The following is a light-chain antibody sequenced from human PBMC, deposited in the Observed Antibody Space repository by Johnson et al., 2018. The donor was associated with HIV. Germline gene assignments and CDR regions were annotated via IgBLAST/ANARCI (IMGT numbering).Light chain of an antibody. V-gene: IGLV1-51*02. Sequence: QSVLTQPPSVSAAPGQQVTISCSGNSSNIASYYVSWYQQVPGAAPKLLIYQNNKRPSGIPDRFSGSKSGTSATLGITGLQTGDEADYYCGTWDSSLSAVFGTGTRVTVL. CDR1: SSNIASYY. J-gene: IGLJ1*01. CDR2: QNN. CDR3: GTWDSSLSAV.